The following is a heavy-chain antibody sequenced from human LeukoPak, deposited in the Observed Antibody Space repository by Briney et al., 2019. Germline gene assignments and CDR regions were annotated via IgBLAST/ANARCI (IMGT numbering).Heavy chain of an antibody. CDR1: GYAFTGYY. J-gene: IGHJ5*02. CDR3: ASQSVVVNWFDP. D-gene: IGHD3-22*01. Sequence: ASVKVSCKASGYAFTGYYMHWVRQAPGQGLEWMGWINPNSGGTNYAQKFQGRVTMTRDTSISTAYMELSRLRSDDTAVYYCASQSVVVNWFDPWGQGTLVTVSS. CDR2: INPNSGGT. V-gene: IGHV1-2*02.